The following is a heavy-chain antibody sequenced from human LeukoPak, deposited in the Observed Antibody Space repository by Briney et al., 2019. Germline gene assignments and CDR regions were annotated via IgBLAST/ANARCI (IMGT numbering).Heavy chain of an antibody. V-gene: IGHV1-69*01. CDR1: GGTFSSYA. Sequence: SVKVSCKASGGTFSSYAISWVRQAPGQGLEWMGGIIPIFGTANYAQKFQGRVTITADESTSTAYMELSSLRSEDTAVYYCARDGQMEYCSGGSCDYYYGMDVWGQGTTVTVSS. CDR2: IIPIFGTA. D-gene: IGHD2-15*01. J-gene: IGHJ6*02. CDR3: ARDGQMEYCSGGSCDYYYGMDV.